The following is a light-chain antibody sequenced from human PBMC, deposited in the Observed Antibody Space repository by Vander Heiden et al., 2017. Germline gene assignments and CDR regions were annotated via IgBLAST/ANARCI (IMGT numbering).Light chain of an antibody. CDR3: LSADSSGTYYV. Sequence: SYELPQPSSVSASLGQMARITCPGEALTKKYAYWYQQKPGQFPVLVIYKDGERPSVIPERFSGSSSGTIVTLTISGVQAEDAADYYCLSADSSGTYYVFGTGTKVTVL. CDR2: KDG. J-gene: IGLJ1*01. CDR1: ALTKKY. V-gene: IGLV3-16*01.